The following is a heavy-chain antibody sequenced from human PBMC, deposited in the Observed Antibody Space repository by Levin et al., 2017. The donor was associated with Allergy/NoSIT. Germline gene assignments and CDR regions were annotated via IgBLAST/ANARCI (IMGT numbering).Heavy chain of an antibody. Sequence: SETLSLTCTVSGVSISSGRNYWGWVRQPAGKGQEWIGRLYTGGNTNYNPSLQGRVTMSVDTSQNQFSLKLTSVTAADTAVYYCGRGKIGYVSDAIPARLSQVVRGNIGEASDTIPSRLSEVVEKSSHYSHMDVWGKGTTVTVSS. V-gene: IGHV4-61*02. D-gene: IGHD2-21*01. CDR2: LYTGGNT. CDR1: GVSISSGRNY. J-gene: IGHJ6*03. CDR3: GRGKIGYVSDAIPARLSQVVRGNIGEASDTIPSRLSEVVEKSSHYSHMDV.